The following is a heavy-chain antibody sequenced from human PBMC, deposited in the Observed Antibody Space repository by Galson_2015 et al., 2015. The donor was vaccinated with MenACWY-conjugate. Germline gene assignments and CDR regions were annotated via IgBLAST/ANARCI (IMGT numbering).Heavy chain of an antibody. CDR3: ARDTHGAADIVVVPTAIESYNWFDP. CDR1: GYTFTSYY. V-gene: IGHV1-46*03. J-gene: IGHJ5*02. CDR2: INPSGGST. D-gene: IGHD2-2*01. Sequence: SVKVSCTASGYTFTSYYMHWVRQAPGQGLEWMGIINPSGGSTSYAQKFKGRVTMTRDTSTSTVYLELSSLRSEDTAVYYCARDTHGAADIVVVPTAIESYNWFDPWGQGTLVTVSS.